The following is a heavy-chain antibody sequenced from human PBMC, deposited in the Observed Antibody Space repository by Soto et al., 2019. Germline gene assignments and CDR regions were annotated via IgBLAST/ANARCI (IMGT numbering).Heavy chain of an antibody. J-gene: IGHJ4*02. Sequence: GESLKISCKCSGYSFTTYWISWVHQKPGKGLEWMGIIYPADSDTRDSPSFQGQVTISADKSITTAYLQWSSLKASDTAMYYCARERAYADGSRSYPGYWGQGTLVTVSS. CDR1: GYSFTTYW. V-gene: IGHV5-51*07. CDR2: IYPADSDT. D-gene: IGHD3-10*01. CDR3: ARERAYADGSRSYPGY.